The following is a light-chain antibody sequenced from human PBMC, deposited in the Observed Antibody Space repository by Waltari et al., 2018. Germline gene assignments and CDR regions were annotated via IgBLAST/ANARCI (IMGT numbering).Light chain of an antibody. CDR2: DDS. V-gene: IGLV3-21*03. CDR3: QGWHTSSDRVV. J-gene: IGLJ2*01. CDR1: NVGSKS. Sequence: SYVLTQPPSASVAPGKTARITCGGNNVGSKSVHWYQQEPGQAPLLVVYDDSARPPGVPDLISAAKSGHTATLTISRVENGDEADYYCQGWHTSSDRVVFGGGTKLTVL.